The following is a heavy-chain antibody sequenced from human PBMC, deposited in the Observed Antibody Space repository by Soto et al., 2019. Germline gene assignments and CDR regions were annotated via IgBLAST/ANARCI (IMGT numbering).Heavy chain of an antibody. CDR2: IIPILGIA. CDR1: GGTFSSYT. D-gene: IGHD2-21*01. Sequence: QVQLVQSGAEVKKPGSSVKVSCKASGGTFSSYTISWVRQAPGQGLEWMGRIIPILGIANYAQKFQGRVTITADKSTSTAYRELSSLRSEDTAVYYCARRTYCGGDCYSVGYFDYWGQGTLVTVSS. CDR3: ARRTYCGGDCYSVGYFDY. V-gene: IGHV1-69*02. J-gene: IGHJ4*02.